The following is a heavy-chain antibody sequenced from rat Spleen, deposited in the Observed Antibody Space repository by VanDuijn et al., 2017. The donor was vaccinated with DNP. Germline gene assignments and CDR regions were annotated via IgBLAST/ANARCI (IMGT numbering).Heavy chain of an antibody. Sequence: QVQLKESGPGLVQPSQTLSLTCTVSGFSLTNYHVHWVRQPPGKGLEWMGRIQSGGSTDYNSALKSRLSISRDTSKSQVFLKMNSVQTEDTAMYFCARRGNHDDAVDAWGQGTSVTVSS. J-gene: IGHJ4*01. V-gene: IGHV2-27*01. CDR3: ARRGNHDDAVDA. CDR1: GFSLTNYH. CDR2: IQSGGST. D-gene: IGHD4-5*01.